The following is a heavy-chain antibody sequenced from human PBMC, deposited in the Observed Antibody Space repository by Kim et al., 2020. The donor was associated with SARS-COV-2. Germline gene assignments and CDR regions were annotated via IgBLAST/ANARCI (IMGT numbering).Heavy chain of an antibody. Sequence: GGSLRLSCAASGFTFSSYYMSWVRQAPGKGLEWVSAISGSGGTTYSAASVKGRITISRDNSKNTLHLLMNSRSEEATVVYYGAKGMAIKEYW. CDR3: AKGMAIKEY. D-gene: IGHD2-8*01. CDR1: GFTFSSYY. V-gene: IGHV3-23*01. J-gene: IGHJ4*01. CDR2: ISGSGGTT.